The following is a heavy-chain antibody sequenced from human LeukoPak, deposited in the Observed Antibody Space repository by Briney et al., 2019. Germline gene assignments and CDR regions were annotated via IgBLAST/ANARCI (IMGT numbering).Heavy chain of an antibody. CDR3: AKESLRVVPSATFDY. Sequence: GGSLRLSCAASGFTFSSYGMRWVRQAPGKGLEWVSAISGSGGSTYYADSVKGRFTISRDNSKNTLDRQMHSLRAEDTAVYYCAKESLRVVPSATFDYWGQGTLVTVSS. CDR1: GFTFSSYG. CDR2: ISGSGGST. V-gene: IGHV3-23*01. J-gene: IGHJ4*02. D-gene: IGHD2-2*01.